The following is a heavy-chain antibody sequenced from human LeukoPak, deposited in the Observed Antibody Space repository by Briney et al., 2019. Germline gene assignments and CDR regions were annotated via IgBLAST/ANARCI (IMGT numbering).Heavy chain of an antibody. Sequence: QPGGSLRLSCAASGFTFSSYAMSWVRQAPGKGLEWVSGISSGDAGTYYADSVKGRFTISRDNSKNMLYLEMKNLRAEDTALYYCAKGRIAVAVSLFDYWGQGTLVTVSS. CDR1: GFTFSSYA. CDR2: ISSGDAGT. J-gene: IGHJ4*02. CDR3: AKGRIAVAVSLFDY. D-gene: IGHD6-19*01. V-gene: IGHV3-23*01.